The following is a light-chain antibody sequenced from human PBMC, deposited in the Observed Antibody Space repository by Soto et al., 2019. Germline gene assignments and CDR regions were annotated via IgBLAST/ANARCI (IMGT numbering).Light chain of an antibody. CDR1: HSVTTQ. CDR3: QQRSNWHPIT. Sequence: EILLTQSPDTLSLSPGERATLSCWAGHSVTTQLAWFQQRPGQTPRLLIYDASTRAPGIPASFSGRGSGADFTLTISSLEHEDFAVHYCQQRSNWHPITFGQGTRLEIK. V-gene: IGKV3-11*01. CDR2: DAS. J-gene: IGKJ5*01.